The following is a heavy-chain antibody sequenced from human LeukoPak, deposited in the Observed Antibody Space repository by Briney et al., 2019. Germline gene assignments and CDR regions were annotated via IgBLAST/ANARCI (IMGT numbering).Heavy chain of an antibody. V-gene: IGHV3-30*09. CDR2: ISYDGTYT. D-gene: IGHD1-26*01. Sequence: GTSLRLSCAASGFSLRNYAMHWVRQSPGKGLEWVAVISYDGTYTYYADFLKGRFAVSRDNAKNTLYLQMTSLRAEDTAVYYCANPDLVGATKYNWFDPWGQGTLVTVSS. CDR3: ANPDLVGATKYNWFDP. CDR1: GFSLRNYA. J-gene: IGHJ5*02.